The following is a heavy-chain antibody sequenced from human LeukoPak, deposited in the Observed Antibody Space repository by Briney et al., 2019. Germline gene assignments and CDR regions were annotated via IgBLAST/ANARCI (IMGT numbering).Heavy chain of an antibody. CDR1: RFTFSTYA. V-gene: IGHV3-23*01. D-gene: IGHD3-22*01. Sequence: PGGSLRLSCVASRFTFSTYAMSWVRQAPGKGLEWVSSISASGSNTYYADSVKGRFTISRDNSKNTLYLQMNGLRAEDTAVYYCAKYYDSTGYYVYWGQGTLVTVSS. CDR3: AKYYDSTGYYVY. J-gene: IGHJ4*02. CDR2: ISASGSNT.